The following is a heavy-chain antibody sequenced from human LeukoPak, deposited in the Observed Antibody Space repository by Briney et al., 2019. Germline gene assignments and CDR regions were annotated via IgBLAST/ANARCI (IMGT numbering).Heavy chain of an antibody. J-gene: IGHJ3*02. CDR3: LSTNYDILTGLGGDAFDI. CDR2: MNPNSGNT. Sequence: GASVKVSCKASGYSFISYGMSWVRQATGQGLEWMGWMNPNSGNTGYAQKFQGRVTMTRNTSISTAYMELSSLGSEDTAVYYCLSTNYDILTGLGGDAFDIWGQGTMVTVSS. V-gene: IGHV1-8*01. CDR1: GYSFISYG. D-gene: IGHD3-9*01.